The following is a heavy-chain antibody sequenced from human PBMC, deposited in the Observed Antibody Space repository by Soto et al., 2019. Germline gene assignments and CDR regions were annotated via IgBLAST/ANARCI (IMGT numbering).Heavy chain of an antibody. J-gene: IGHJ6*03. D-gene: IGHD6-13*01. V-gene: IGHV3-23*01. Sequence: WGSLRLSCAASGFTFSSYAMSWVRQAPGKGLEWVSAISGSGGSTYYADSVKGRFTISRDNSKNTLYLQMNSLRAEDTAVYYCAKAGYSSSWYGTWDYYYYYMDVWGKGTTVTVSS. CDR1: GFTFSSYA. CDR2: ISGSGGST. CDR3: AKAGYSSSWYGTWDYYYYYMDV.